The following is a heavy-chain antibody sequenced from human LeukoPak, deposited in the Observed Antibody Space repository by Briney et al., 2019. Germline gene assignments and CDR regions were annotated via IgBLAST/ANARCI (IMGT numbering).Heavy chain of an antibody. CDR3: AKDGMAGVVDDAFDI. CDR2: ISYDGSKK. CDR1: GFNFSYYG. D-gene: IGHD1-1*01. J-gene: IGHJ3*02. Sequence: GGSLRLSCAASGFNFSYYGMHWVRQAPGRGLEWVAVISYDGSKKYYADSVKGRFTISRDNSKNTLYLQMNSLRAEDTAVYYCAKDGMAGVVDDAFDIWGQGTMVTVSS. V-gene: IGHV3-30*18.